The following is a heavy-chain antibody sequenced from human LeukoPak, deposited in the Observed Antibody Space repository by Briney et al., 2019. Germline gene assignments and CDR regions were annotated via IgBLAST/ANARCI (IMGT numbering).Heavy chain of an antibody. V-gene: IGHV3-9*01. CDR1: GFTFDDYA. CDR3: AKDLKINYDILTGYSGLDY. CDR2: ISWNSGSI. J-gene: IGHJ4*02. D-gene: IGHD3-9*01. Sequence: GGSLRLSCAASGFTFDDYAMHWVRQAPGKGLEWVSGISWNSGSIGYADSVKGRFTISRDNAKNSLYLQMNSLRAEDTALYYCAKDLKINYDILTGYSGLDYWGQGTLVTVSS.